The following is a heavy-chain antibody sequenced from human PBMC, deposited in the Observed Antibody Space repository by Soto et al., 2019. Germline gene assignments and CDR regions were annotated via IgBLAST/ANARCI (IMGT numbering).Heavy chain of an antibody. J-gene: IGHJ1*01. CDR3: AHLTYYYDSSGYYSRAEYFQH. Sequence: QITLKESGPTLVKPTQTLTLTCTFSGFSLSTSGVGVGWIRQPPGKALEWLALIYWDDDKRYSPSLKIRLTITKDTSKHQVVLTMTNMDPVDTATYYCAHLTYYYDSSGYYSRAEYFQHWGQGTLVTVSS. V-gene: IGHV2-5*02. CDR1: GFSLSTSGVG. D-gene: IGHD3-22*01. CDR2: IYWDDDK.